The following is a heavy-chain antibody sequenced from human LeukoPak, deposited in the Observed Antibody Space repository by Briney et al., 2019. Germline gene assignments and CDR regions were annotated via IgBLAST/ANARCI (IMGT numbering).Heavy chain of an antibody. CDR1: GGSLNGYY. Sequence: PSETLSLTCAVYGGSLNGYYWTWIRQPLGKGLEWIGEINHSGSANCNPSHKSRVTITVDMSKNQLSLKVKSVTAADTAVYYCARGASSWSPLDYWGQGTLVTVSS. CDR2: INHSGSA. J-gene: IGHJ4*02. D-gene: IGHD6-13*01. V-gene: IGHV4-34*01. CDR3: ARGASSWSPLDY.